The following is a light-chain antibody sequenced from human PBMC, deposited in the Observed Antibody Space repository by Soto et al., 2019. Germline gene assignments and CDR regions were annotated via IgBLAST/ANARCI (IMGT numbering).Light chain of an antibody. Sequence: EIVMTRSPATLSVSPGERATLSCRASQSVSSNLAWYQQKPGQAPRLLIYGASTRATGIPARFSGTGSATEFTLTISILQSEDFAVYFCQQYNNWPPYNFGKGTKVDIK. CDR2: GAS. J-gene: IGKJ2*01. CDR1: QSVSSN. V-gene: IGKV3-15*01. CDR3: QQYNNWPPYN.